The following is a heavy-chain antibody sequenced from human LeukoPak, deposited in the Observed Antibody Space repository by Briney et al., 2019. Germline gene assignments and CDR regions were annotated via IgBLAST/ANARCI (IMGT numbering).Heavy chain of an antibody. CDR3: ARDRPYSSGWYGDYYYGMDV. J-gene: IGHJ6*02. CDR1: GYTFTSYY. V-gene: IGHV1-46*01. Sequence: ASVKVSCKASGYTFTSYYMHWVRQAPGQGLEWMGIINPSGGSTSYAQKFQGRVTMTRDTSTSTVYMELRSLRSDDTAVYYCARDRPYSSGWYGDYYYGMDVWGQGTTVTVSS. D-gene: IGHD6-19*01. CDR2: INPSGGST.